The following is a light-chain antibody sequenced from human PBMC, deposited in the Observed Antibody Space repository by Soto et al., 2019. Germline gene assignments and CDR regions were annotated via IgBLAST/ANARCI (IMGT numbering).Light chain of an antibody. V-gene: IGLV7-43*01. CDR2: SAS. CDR1: TGAVTGRYY. Sequence: QAVVTQEPSLTVSPGGTVTLTCASSTGAVTGRYYPNWFQQKPGQAPRSLIYSASYKHSWTPARFSGSLLGGKAALTLSGVQPEDEAEYYCLFYYGGAQVFGGGTKLTVL. J-gene: IGLJ2*01. CDR3: LFYYGGAQV.